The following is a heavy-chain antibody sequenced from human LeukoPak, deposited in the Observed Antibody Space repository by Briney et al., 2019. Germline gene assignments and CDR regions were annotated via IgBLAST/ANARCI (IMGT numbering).Heavy chain of an antibody. Sequence: PSETLSLTCAVYGGSFSGYYWSWIRQPPGKGLEWIGEINHSGSTNYNPSLKSRVTISVDTSKNQFSLKLSSVTAADTAVYYCARNLRDSSGYKPPDYWGQGTLVTVSS. J-gene: IGHJ4*02. V-gene: IGHV4-34*01. CDR2: INHSGST. CDR1: GGSFSGYY. D-gene: IGHD3-22*01. CDR3: ARNLRDSSGYKPPDY.